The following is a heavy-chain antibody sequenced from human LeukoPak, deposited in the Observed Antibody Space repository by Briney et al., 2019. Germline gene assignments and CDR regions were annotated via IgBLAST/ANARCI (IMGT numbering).Heavy chain of an antibody. CDR2: INSISGEI. CDR3: ARDHGYAFDY. CDR1: GFTFSYYS. Sequence: GGSLRLSCVASGFTFSYYSMNWVRKAPGKGLEWVSYINSISGEIWYADSVKGRFTISRDDAKNSLYLQMNSLRDEDTAVYYCARDHGYAFDYWGQGTLVTVSS. V-gene: IGHV3-48*02. D-gene: IGHD5-12*01. J-gene: IGHJ4*02.